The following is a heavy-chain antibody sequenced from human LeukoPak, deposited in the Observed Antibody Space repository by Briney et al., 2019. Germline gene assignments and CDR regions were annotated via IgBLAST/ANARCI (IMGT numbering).Heavy chain of an antibody. CDR1: GGTFSSYA. J-gene: IGHJ6*02. CDR2: IIPILGIA. D-gene: IGHD3-3*01. V-gene: IGHV1-69*04. CDR3: ARGNYDFWRGYSYYYYGMDV. Sequence: EASVKVSCKASGGTFSSYAISWVRQAPGQGLEWMGRIIPILGIANYAQKFQGRVTITADKSTSTAYMELSSLRSEDTAVYYCARGNYDFWRGYSYYYYGMDVWGQGTTVTVSS.